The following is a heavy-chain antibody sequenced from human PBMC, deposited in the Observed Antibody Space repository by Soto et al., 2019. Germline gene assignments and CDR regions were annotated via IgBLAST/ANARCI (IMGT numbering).Heavy chain of an antibody. J-gene: IGHJ6*02. Sequence: RRLSCAASGFTFSSYAMHWVRQAPGKGLEWVAVISYDGSNKYYADSVKGRFTIPRDNSKNTLYLQMNSLRAEDTAVYYCAREKVGSSWSYYYYYGMDVWGQGTTVTVS. CDR1: GFTFSSYA. CDR3: AREKVGSSWSYYYYYGMDV. D-gene: IGHD6-13*01. CDR2: ISYDGSNK. V-gene: IGHV3-30-3*01.